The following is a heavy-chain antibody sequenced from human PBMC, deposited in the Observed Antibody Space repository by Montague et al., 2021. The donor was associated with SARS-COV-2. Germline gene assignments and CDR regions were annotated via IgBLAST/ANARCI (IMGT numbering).Heavy chain of an antibody. V-gene: IGHV6-1*01. J-gene: IGHJ4*02. CDR3: ARTSASSDY. D-gene: IGHD1-26*01. Sequence: NDYAVSVKSRITIHPDTSKNPISLQLNSVTPEDTAVYYCARTSASSDYWGQGTLVTVSS. CDR2: N.